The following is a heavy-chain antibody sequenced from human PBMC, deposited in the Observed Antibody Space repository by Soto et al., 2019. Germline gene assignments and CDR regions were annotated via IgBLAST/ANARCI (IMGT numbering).Heavy chain of an antibody. CDR3: GRDTTTFPYYYGMDF. CDR2: IMPTLGKP. V-gene: IGHV1-69*08. D-gene: IGHD3-16*01. Sequence: VQLVQSGAEVKKPGSSVKVSCKASGGNFNSHNINWVRQAHGQGLEWMGRIMPTLGKPNYAQNFQGRVTISADTSTSTAYMEVSSLNSDDTAVYSCGRDTTTFPYYYGMDFWGQGTTVTVSS. J-gene: IGHJ6*02. CDR1: GGNFNSHN.